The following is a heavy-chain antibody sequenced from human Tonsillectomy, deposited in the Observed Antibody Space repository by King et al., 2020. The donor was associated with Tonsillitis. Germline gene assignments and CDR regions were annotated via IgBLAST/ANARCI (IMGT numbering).Heavy chain of an antibody. Sequence: QLVQSGGGLVQPGRSLRLSCTASGFTFGDYAMSWVRQAPGKGLEWVGFIRSKAYGGTTEYAASVKGRFTISRDDSKSIAYLQMNSLKTEDTAVYYCTRARFELLWFGELSHMDVWGKGTTVTVSS. V-gene: IGHV3-49*04. J-gene: IGHJ6*03. D-gene: IGHD3-10*01. CDR1: GFTFGDYA. CDR3: TRARFELLWFGELSHMDV. CDR2: IRSKAYGGTT.